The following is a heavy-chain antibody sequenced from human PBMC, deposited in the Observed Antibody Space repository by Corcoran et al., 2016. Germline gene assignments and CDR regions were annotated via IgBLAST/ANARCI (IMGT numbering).Heavy chain of an antibody. CDR3: ARDFWEYSSSPGGGFDP. V-gene: IGHV3-48*04. J-gene: IGHJ5*02. CDR1: GFTFSSYS. CDR2: ISSSSSTI. Sequence: EVQLVESGGGLVQPGGSLRLSCAASGFTFSSYSMNWVRQAPGKGLEWVSYISSSSSTIYYADSVKGRFTISRDNAKNSLYLQMNSLRAEDTAVYYCARDFWEYSSSPGGGFDPWGQGTLVTVSS. D-gene: IGHD6-13*01.